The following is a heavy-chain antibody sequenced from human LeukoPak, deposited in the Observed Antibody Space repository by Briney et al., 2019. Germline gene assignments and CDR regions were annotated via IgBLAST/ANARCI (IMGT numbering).Heavy chain of an antibody. D-gene: IGHD5-18*01. V-gene: IGHV3-21*01. Sequence: GGSLRLSCVASGFIFGDYSMNWVRQAPGKGLEWVSSITISSTFIYYADSVKGRFTISRDNSKNTLYLQMNSLRAEDTAVYYCAKYSYGELIDYWGQGTLVTVSS. J-gene: IGHJ4*02. CDR3: AKYSYGELIDY. CDR1: GFIFGDYS. CDR2: ITISSTFI.